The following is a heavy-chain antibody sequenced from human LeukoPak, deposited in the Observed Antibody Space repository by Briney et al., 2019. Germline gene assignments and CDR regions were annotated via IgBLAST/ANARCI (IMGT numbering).Heavy chain of an antibody. CDR2: IYYSGST. D-gene: IGHD3-3*01. V-gene: IGHV4-39*07. CDR1: GGSISSSSYY. J-gene: IGHJ6*03. CDR3: ARHPRDWSDYYYYYYMDV. Sequence: SETLSLTCAVSGGSISSSSYYWGWIRQPPGKGLEWIGSIYYSGSTYYNPSLKSRVTISVDTSKNQFSLKLSSVTAADTAVYYCARHPRDWSDYYYYYYMDVWGKGTTVTVSS.